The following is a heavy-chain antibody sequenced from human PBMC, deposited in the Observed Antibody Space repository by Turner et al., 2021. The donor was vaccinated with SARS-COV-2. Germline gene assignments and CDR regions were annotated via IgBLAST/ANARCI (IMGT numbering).Heavy chain of an antibody. Sequence: EVQPVESGGGLIQRGGSLRLSCAASGRTVSSNYMSWVRQAPGKGLEWVSVIYSGGSTYYADSVKGRFTISRDNAKNTLYLQMNSLRAEDTAVYYCARDLMEVGGMDVWGQGTTVTVS. J-gene: IGHJ6*02. CDR2: IYSGGST. CDR3: ARDLMEVGGMDV. V-gene: IGHV3-53*01. D-gene: IGHD3-3*01. CDR1: GRTVSSNY.